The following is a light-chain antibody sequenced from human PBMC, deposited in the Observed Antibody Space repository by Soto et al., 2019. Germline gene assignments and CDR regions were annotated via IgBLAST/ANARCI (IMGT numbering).Light chain of an antibody. Sequence: QSALTQPPSASGSPGQSVTISCTGTSSDVGGYNYVSWYQQHPGKAPKLMIYEVSKRPSGVPDRFSGSKSGNPASLTVSGLQAEDAADYYCSSYAGSKNLVFGGGTKLTVL. J-gene: IGLJ2*01. CDR1: SSDVGGYNY. CDR3: SSYAGSKNLV. CDR2: EVS. V-gene: IGLV2-8*01.